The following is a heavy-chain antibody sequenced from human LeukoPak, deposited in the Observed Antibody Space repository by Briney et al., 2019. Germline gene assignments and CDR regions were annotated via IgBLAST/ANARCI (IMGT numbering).Heavy chain of an antibody. CDR2: INPNSGGT. J-gene: IGHJ4*02. CDR3: ARSITMIVVDSHGGFDY. Sequence: ASVKVSCKASGYTFTGYYMHWVRQAPGQGLEGMGWINPNSGGTNYAQKFQGRVTMTRDTSISTGYMELSRLRSDDTAVYYCARSITMIVVDSHGGFDYWGQGTLVTVSS. CDR1: GYTFTGYY. D-gene: IGHD3-22*01. V-gene: IGHV1-2*02.